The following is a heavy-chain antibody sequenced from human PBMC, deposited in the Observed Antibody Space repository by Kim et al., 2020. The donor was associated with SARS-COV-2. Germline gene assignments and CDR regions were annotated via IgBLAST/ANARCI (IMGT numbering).Heavy chain of an antibody. CDR2: INPNSGGT. CDR3: ARVDFTSSGWYARGMDV. V-gene: IGHV1-2*02. D-gene: IGHD6-19*01. Sequence: ASVKVSCKASGYTFTGYYMHWVRQAPGQGLEWMGCINPNSGGTNYAQKFQGRVTMTRDTSISTAYMELSRLRSDDTAVYYCARVDFTSSGWYARGMDVWGQGTTVTVSS. J-gene: IGHJ6*02. CDR1: GYTFTGYY.